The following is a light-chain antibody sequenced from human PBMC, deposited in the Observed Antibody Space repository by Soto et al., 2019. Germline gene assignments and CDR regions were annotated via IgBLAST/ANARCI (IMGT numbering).Light chain of an antibody. CDR1: RDISNY. CDR3: QQSYSTPLT. Sequence: DIQMTQSPSSLSASVGARVTITCQASRDISNYLNWYQQKPGNAPNLLIYDASSLQSGVPSRFSRSGARTHFTFTISSLQPEDFATYYCQQSYSTPLTFGGVTKVDIK. J-gene: IGKJ4*01. V-gene: IGKV1-33*01. CDR2: DAS.